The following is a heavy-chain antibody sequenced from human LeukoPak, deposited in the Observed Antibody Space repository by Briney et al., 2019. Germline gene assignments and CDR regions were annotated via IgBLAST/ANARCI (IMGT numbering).Heavy chain of an antibody. D-gene: IGHD1-14*01. J-gene: IGHJ2*01. CDR3: GRGQALTGGTPNWYFDL. V-gene: IGHV3-66*01. Sequence: GGSLRLSCEASGFTVSSNYMSWVRQAPGKGLEGVSGIYSGGATYYADSVKGRFTISRDNYKNPLTIQMNSLRAEDTAMYYCGRGQALTGGTPNWYFDLWGRGALVAVSS. CDR1: GFTVSSNY. CDR2: IYSGGAT.